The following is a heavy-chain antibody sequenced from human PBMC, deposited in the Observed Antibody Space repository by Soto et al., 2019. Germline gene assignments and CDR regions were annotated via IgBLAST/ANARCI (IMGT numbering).Heavy chain of an antibody. V-gene: IGHV1-69*06. CDR1: GGTFSSYA. Sequence: SVKVSCKASGGTFSSYAISWVRQAPGQGLEWMGGIIPIFGTANYAQKFQGRVTITADKSTSTAYMELSSLRSEDTAVYYCARGPPDWNYVLDYWGQGTLVTVSS. CDR3: ARGPPDWNYVLDY. D-gene: IGHD1-7*01. CDR2: IIPIFGTA. J-gene: IGHJ4*02.